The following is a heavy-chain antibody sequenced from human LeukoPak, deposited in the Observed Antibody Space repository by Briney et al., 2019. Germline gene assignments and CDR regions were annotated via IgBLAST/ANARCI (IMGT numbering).Heavy chain of an antibody. J-gene: IGHJ3*02. CDR1: GFTISSNY. D-gene: IGHD1-26*01. Sequence: PGRSLRLSCAASGFTISSNYMNWVRQAPGKGLEWVSIIHSGGSTYYADSVKGRFTISRDNSKNTMYLQMNRLRAEDMAVYYCARDAVGARKGIVAFDIWGQGTMVTVSS. CDR3: ARDAVGARKGIVAFDI. V-gene: IGHV3-66*01. CDR2: IHSGGST.